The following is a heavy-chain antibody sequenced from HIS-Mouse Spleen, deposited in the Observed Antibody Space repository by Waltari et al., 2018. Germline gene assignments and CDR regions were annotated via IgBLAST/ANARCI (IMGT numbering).Heavy chain of an antibody. J-gene: IGHJ4*02. CDR3: AKDTSGSYSDY. CDR2: ISYDGSNK. Sequence: QVQLVESGGGVVQPGRSLRLSCAASGFPCSSYGMHWVRQAPGKGLEWVAVISYDGSNKYYADSVKGRFTISRDNSKNTLYLQMNSLRAEDTAVYYCAKDTSGSYSDYWGQGTLVTVSS. D-gene: IGHD1-26*01. CDR1: GFPCSSYG. V-gene: IGHV3-30*18.